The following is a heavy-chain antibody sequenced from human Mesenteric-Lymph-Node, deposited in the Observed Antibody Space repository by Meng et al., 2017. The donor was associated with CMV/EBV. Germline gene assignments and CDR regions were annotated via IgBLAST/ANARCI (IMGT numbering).Heavy chain of an antibody. CDR2: INHSGST. CDR1: GGSFSGYY. J-gene: IGHJ4*02. Sequence: QGELPQGGAGMLNPSETLPVPCAVYGGSFSGYYWNWIRQSPEKGLEWIGEINHSGSTTYNPSFTSRIIISVDTSTNQISLNMSSVTAADTAVYYCARGSSYDILTGYFDYWGQGALVTVSS. D-gene: IGHD3-9*01. CDR3: ARGSSYDILTGYFDY. V-gene: IGHV4-34*01.